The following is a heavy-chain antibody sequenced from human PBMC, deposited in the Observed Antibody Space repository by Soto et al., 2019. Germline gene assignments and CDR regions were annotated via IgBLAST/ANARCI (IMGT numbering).Heavy chain of an antibody. J-gene: IGHJ4*02. Sequence: AGGSLRLSCAASGFTFSDYYMSWIRQAPGKGLEWVSYISSSSSYTNYADSVKGRFTISRDNAKNSLYLQMNSLRAEDTAVYYCARGNQLLFKWGQGTLVTVSS. CDR3: ARGNQLLFK. V-gene: IGHV3-11*06. D-gene: IGHD2-2*01. CDR2: ISSSSSYT. CDR1: GFTFSDYY.